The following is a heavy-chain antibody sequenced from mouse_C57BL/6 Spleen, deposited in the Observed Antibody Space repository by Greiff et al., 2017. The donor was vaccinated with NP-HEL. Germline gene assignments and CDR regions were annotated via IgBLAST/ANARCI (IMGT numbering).Heavy chain of an antibody. CDR1: GYTFTSYW. CDR2: IDPSDSYT. Sequence: VQLQQPGAELVMPGASVKLSCKASGYTFTSYWMHWVKQRPGQGLEWIGEIDPSDSYTNYNQKFKGKSTLTVDKSSSTAYMQLSSLTSEDSAVYYCARKGTGNYAMDYWGQGTSVTVSS. V-gene: IGHV1-69*01. D-gene: IGHD4-1*01. CDR3: ARKGTGNYAMDY. J-gene: IGHJ4*01.